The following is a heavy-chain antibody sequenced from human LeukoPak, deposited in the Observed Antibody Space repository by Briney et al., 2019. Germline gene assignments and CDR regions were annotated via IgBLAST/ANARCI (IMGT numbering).Heavy chain of an antibody. D-gene: IGHD3-16*02. CDR3: AKERGVWGSYRPDY. CDR2: ISGSGGST. V-gene: IGHV3-23*01. Sequence: GGSLRLSCAASGFTFNDYAMHWVRQAPGKGLEWVSSISGSGGSTYYVDSVKGRFTISRDNSKNTLYLQMNSLRAEDTAVYYCAKERGVWGSYRPDYWGQGTLVTVSS. CDR1: GFTFNDYA. J-gene: IGHJ4*02.